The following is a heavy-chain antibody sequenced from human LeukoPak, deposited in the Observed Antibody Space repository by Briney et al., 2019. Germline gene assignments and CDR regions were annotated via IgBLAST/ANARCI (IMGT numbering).Heavy chain of an antibody. CDR1: GGSISSGGYS. V-gene: IGHV4-30-2*01. Sequence: TSETLSLTCAVSGGSISSGGYSWSWIRQPPGKGLEWIGYIYHSGSTYYNPSLKSRVTISVDRSKNQFSLKLSSVTAADTAVYYCARARNSLGELLPIPFFDIWGQGTMVTVSS. D-gene: IGHD3-10*01. CDR2: IYHSGST. J-gene: IGHJ3*02. CDR3: ARARNSLGELLPIPFFDI.